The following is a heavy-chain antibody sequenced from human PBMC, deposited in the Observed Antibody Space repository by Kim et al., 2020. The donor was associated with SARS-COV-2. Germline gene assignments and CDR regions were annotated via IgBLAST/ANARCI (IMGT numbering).Heavy chain of an antibody. CDR2: YPVDSDT. D-gene: IGHD2-15*01. V-gene: IGHV5-51*01. Sequence: YPVDSDTGYSPSFQGQVTISADKSISTAYLQWSSLKASDTAMYYCARIGDYWGQGTLVTVSS. J-gene: IGHJ4*02. CDR3: ARIGDY.